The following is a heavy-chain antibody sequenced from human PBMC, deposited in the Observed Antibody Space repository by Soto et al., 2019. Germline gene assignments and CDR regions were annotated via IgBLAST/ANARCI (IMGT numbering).Heavy chain of an antibody. CDR1: GFTFTTYW. D-gene: IGHD2-15*01. J-gene: IGHJ6*02. Sequence: EVQLVESGGGLVQPGGSLRLSCAASGFTFTTYWIHWVRQVPGKGLVWVSRINSDETTTNYADSVKGRFTVSRDNAKNTLYLQMNSLRVEDTAVYYCARGLRNYYGTDVWGQGTTVIVSS. CDR3: ARGLRNYYGTDV. V-gene: IGHV3-74*01. CDR2: INSDETTT.